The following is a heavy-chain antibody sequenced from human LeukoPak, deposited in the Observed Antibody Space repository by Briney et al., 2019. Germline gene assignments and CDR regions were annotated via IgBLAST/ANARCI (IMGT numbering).Heavy chain of an antibody. CDR1: GGTFSSYA. V-gene: IGHV1-69*13. Sequence: GASVKVSCKASGGTFSSYAISWVRQAPGQGLEWMGEIIPIFGTANYAQKFQGRVTITADESTSTAYMELSSLRSEDTAVYYCARVGYDFWSGYSTGPYYYYYMDVWGTGTTVTVSS. CDR2: IIPIFGTA. CDR3: ARVGYDFWSGYSTGPYYYYYMDV. J-gene: IGHJ6*03. D-gene: IGHD3-3*01.